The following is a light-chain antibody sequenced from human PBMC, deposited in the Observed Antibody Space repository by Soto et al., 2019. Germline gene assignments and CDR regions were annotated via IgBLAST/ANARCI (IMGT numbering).Light chain of an antibody. Sequence: EIVLTQSPGTLSLSPGERATLSCRASQSVSSSYLAWYQQKPGRAPRLLIYGASSRATGIPDRFSGSGSGTDFTLTISRPEPEDFAVYYCQQYGSSPRAFGGGTKVDIK. V-gene: IGKV3-20*01. J-gene: IGKJ4*01. CDR1: QSVSSSY. CDR2: GAS. CDR3: QQYGSSPRA.